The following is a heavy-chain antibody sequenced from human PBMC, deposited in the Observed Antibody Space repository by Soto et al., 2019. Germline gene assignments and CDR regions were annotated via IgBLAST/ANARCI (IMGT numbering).Heavy chain of an antibody. J-gene: IGHJ4*02. V-gene: IGHV4-39*01. CDR2: IYYSGST. Sequence: QLQLQESGPGLVKPSETLSLTCTVSGGSISSSSYYWGWIRQPPGKGLEWIGSIYYSGSTYYNPSLKSRVTISVDTSKNQFSLKLSSVTAADTAVYYCARHQYGDYVTVIDYWGQGTLVTVSS. CDR3: ARHQYGDYVTVIDY. D-gene: IGHD4-17*01. CDR1: GGSISSSSYY.